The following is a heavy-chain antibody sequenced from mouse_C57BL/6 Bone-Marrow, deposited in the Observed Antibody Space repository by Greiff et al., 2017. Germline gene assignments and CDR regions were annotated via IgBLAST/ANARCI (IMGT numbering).Heavy chain of an antibody. V-gene: IGHV1-26*01. CDR2: INPNNGGT. Sequence: VQLQQSGPELVKPGASVKISCKASGYTFTDYYMNWVKQSHGKSLEWIGDINPNNGGTSYNQKFKGKATLTVDKSSSTAYMALRSLTSEDSAVYYCARHYDYASYYFDYWGQGTTLTVSS. J-gene: IGHJ2*01. D-gene: IGHD2-4*01. CDR1: GYTFTDYY. CDR3: ARHYDYASYYFDY.